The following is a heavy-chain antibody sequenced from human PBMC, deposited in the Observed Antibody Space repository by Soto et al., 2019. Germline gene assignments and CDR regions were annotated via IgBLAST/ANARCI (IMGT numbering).Heavy chain of an antibody. Sequence: QVQLVQSGAEVKKPGSSVKVSCKASGGTFSSYAISWVRQAPGQGLEWMGGIIPIFGKANYAQQFQGRVTITSDETTSTAYMELSRLISEDTSVYYCARDYYYDSSGYYFRLDYWGQGTLVTVSS. D-gene: IGHD3-22*01. CDR2: IIPIFGKA. CDR1: GGTFSSYA. V-gene: IGHV1-69*01. CDR3: ARDYYYDSSGYYFRLDY. J-gene: IGHJ4*01.